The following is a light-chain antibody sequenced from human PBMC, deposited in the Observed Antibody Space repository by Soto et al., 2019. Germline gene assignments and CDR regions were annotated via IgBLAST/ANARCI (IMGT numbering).Light chain of an antibody. V-gene: IGLV1-47*01. CDR3: ASWDDSLSGRV. J-gene: IGLJ3*02. CDR1: TPNIGSNY. CDR2: RNN. Sequence: QSVLAQPPSASGNPGQRVIISCSGKTPNIGSNYVYWYRHLPGTAPQLLIYRNNQRPSGVPDRFSGSKSRTSASLAISGLRSEDEADYYCASWDDSLSGRVFGGGTQLTVL.